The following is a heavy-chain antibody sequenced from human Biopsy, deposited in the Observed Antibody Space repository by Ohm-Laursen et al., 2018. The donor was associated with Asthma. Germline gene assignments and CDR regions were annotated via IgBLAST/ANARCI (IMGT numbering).Heavy chain of an antibody. D-gene: IGHD4-17*01. CDR3: ASDFPKDYVRYNFQF. Sequence: SSVKVSCKISGYSLTDLSMHWVRQAPGQGVEWMGGHDHEEGGTVNARRFQGRVTMTEDTSTDTAYMELSSLSSDDTAVYYCASDFPKDYVRYNFQFWGQGTLVTVSS. CDR2: HDHEEGGT. V-gene: IGHV1-24*01. J-gene: IGHJ4*02. CDR1: GYSLTDLS.